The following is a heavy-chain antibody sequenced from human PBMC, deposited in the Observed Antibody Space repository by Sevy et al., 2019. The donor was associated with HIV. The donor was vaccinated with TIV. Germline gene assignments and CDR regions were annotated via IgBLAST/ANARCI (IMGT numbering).Heavy chain of an antibody. J-gene: IGHJ6*02. D-gene: IGHD2-15*01. V-gene: IGHV1-69*13. CDR2: IIPIFGTA. Sequence: ASVKVSCKASGGTFSSYAISWVRQAPGQGLEWMGGIIPIFGTANYAQKFQGRVTITADESTSTAYMELSSLRSEDTAVYYCARVHLRYCSGGSCYSGPNPLYYYYGMDVWGQGTTVTVSS. CDR1: GGTFSSYA. CDR3: ARVHLRYCSGGSCYSGPNPLYYYYGMDV.